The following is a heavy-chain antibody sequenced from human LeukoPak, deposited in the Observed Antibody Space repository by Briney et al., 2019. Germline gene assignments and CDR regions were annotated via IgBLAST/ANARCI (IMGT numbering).Heavy chain of an antibody. D-gene: IGHD2-15*01. CDR2: MNPNSGNT. Sequence: GASVKVSCKASGYTFTSYDINWVRQATGQGLEWMGWMNPNSGNTGYAQKFQGGVTMTRNTSISTAYMELSSLRSEDTAVHYCARVPYDYCSGGSCYRDAFDIWGQGTMVTVSS. CDR1: GYTFTSYD. V-gene: IGHV1-8*01. J-gene: IGHJ3*02. CDR3: ARVPYDYCSGGSCYRDAFDI.